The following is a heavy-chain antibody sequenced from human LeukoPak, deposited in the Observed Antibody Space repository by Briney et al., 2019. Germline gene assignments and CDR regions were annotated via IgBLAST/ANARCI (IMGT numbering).Heavy chain of an antibody. CDR1: DGSISSGGYY. J-gene: IGHJ4*02. D-gene: IGHD3-22*01. CDR2: IYYSGST. Sequence: SETLSLTCTVSDGSISSGGYYWSWIRQHPGKGLEWIGYIYYSGSTYYNPSLKSRVTISVDTSKNQFSLKLSSVTAADTAVYYCARADSSGYSLFDYWGQGTLVTVSS. V-gene: IGHV4-31*03. CDR3: ARADSSGYSLFDY.